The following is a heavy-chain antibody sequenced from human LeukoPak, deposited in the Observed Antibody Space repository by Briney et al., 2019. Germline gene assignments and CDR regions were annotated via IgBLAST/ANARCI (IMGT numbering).Heavy chain of an antibody. V-gene: IGHV3-23*01. CDR3: AKTRAGNSSGRDPGWPMDY. Sequence: GGSLRLSCAASGFTFGSYAIYWVRQAPGKGLEWVSGISGSGGITYFADSVKGRFTISRDNSKNTVYLQINSLRAEDTALYYCAKTRAGNSSGRDPGWPMDYWGQGTLVTVSS. D-gene: IGHD3-22*01. CDR2: ISGSGGIT. J-gene: IGHJ4*02. CDR1: GFTFGSYA.